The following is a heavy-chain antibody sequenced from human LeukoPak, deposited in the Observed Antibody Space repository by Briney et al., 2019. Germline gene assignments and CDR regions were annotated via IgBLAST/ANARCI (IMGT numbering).Heavy chain of an antibody. J-gene: IGHJ4*02. CDR3: ARDWGARYCGGGSGGGGLDY. CDR2: ISSSSSYT. V-gene: IGHV3-11*05. CDR1: GFTFSDYY. D-gene: IGHD2-15*01. Sequence: GGSLRLSCAASGFTFSDYYMSWIRQAPGKGLEWVSYISSSSSYTNYAASGKGLFIISEDNAKNSPYQQMNRLRAAETALSYGARDWGARYCGGGSGGGGLDYWGQGTLVTVSS.